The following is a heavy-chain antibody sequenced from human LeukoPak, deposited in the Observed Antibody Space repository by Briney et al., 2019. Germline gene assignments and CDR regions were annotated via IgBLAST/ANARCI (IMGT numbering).Heavy chain of an antibody. CDR1: GGSISSSNW. D-gene: IGHD6-13*01. CDR3: AKTLYIAAAPGGFDY. Sequence: SETLSLTCAVSGGSISSSNWWSWVRQPPGKGLEWIGEIYHSGSTNYNPSLRSRVTISVDKSKNQFSLKLSSVTAADTAVYYCAKTLYIAAAPGGFDYWGQGTLVAVSS. J-gene: IGHJ4*02. CDR2: IYHSGST. V-gene: IGHV4-4*02.